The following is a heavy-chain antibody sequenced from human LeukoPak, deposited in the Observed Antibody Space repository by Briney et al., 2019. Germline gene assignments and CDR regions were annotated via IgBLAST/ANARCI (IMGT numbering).Heavy chain of an antibody. D-gene: IGHD1-26*01. V-gene: IGHV3-7*03. Sequence: LSGGSLRLSCAASGFTFSSYWMSWVRQAPGKGLEWVANIKQDGSEKYYVDSVKGRFTISRDNAKNSLYLQMNSLRAEDTAVYYCAREGGVGATYYGMDVWGQGTTVTVSS. CDR2: IKQDGSEK. J-gene: IGHJ6*02. CDR1: GFTFSSYW. CDR3: AREGGVGATYYGMDV.